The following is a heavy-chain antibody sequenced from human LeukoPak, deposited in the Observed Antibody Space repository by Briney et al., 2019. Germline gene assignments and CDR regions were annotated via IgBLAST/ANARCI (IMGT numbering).Heavy chain of an antibody. V-gene: IGHV3-23*01. CDR1: GFIFNSYA. CDR2: VSASGGST. Sequence: GGSLRLSCAVSGFIFNSYAMSWVRQAPGKGLEWVSSVSASGGSTYHADSVKGRFTISRDNSKSTLHLQMNSLRADDTALYYCAKGALAAAGSGFDYWGQGTLVTVSS. D-gene: IGHD6-13*01. CDR3: AKGALAAAGSGFDY. J-gene: IGHJ4*02.